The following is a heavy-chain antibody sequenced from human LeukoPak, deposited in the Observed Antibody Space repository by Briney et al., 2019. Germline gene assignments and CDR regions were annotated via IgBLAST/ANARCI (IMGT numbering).Heavy chain of an antibody. V-gene: IGHV4-38-2*01. CDR2: IYHSGST. J-gene: IGHJ4*02. D-gene: IGHD3-10*01. CDR3: ARTNYYGSGNYAKFDY. CDR1: GYSISSGYS. Sequence: SETLSHTCAVSGYSISSGYSWGWIRQPPGKGLEWIGYIYHSGSTYYNPSLKSRVTISVDTSRNQFSLKLSSVTAADTAVYYCARTNYYGSGNYAKFDYWGQGTLVTVSS.